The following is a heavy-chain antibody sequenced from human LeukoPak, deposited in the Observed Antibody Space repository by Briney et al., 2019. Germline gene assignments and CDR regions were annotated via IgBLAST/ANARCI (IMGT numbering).Heavy chain of an antibody. V-gene: IGHV3-23*01. D-gene: IGHD3-10*01. J-gene: IGHJ5*02. CDR3: AKDKLLWFGEPHRFDP. CDR2: ISGSGGST. Sequence: GGSLRLSCAASGFTFSSYAMSWVRQAPGKGLEWVSAISGSGGSTYYADSVKGRFTISRDNSKNTLYLQMNSLRAEDTAVYYCAKDKLLWFGEPHRFDPWGQGTLVTVSS. CDR1: GFTFSSYA.